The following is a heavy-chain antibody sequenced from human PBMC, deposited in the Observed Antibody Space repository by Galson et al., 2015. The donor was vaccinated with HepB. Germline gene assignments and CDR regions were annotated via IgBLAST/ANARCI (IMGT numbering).Heavy chain of an antibody. Sequence: SLRLSCAASGFIFSIYDMHWVRQAPGKGLEWVAVIWNDGATKHYADSVKGRFTISRDNSKNTVYLQMNSLRAEDTAVYYCARDSYGVDYWGQGTLVTVSS. CDR3: ARDSYGVDY. CDR2: IWNDGATK. CDR1: GFIFSIYD. D-gene: IGHD3-16*01. J-gene: IGHJ4*02. V-gene: IGHV3-33*08.